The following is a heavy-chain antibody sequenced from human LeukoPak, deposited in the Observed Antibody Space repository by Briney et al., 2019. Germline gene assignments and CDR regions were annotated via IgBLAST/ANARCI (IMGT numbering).Heavy chain of an antibody. V-gene: IGHV4-59*08. CDR1: GGSISSYY. D-gene: IGHD6-19*01. CDR3: ATLKAISGWYMRGDY. CDR2: IYYSGST. J-gene: IGHJ4*02. Sequence: SETLSLTCTVSGGSISSYYWSWIRQPPGKGLEWIGYIYYSGSTNYNPSLKSRVTISVDTSKNQFSLKLSSVTAADTAVYYCATLKAISGWYMRGDYWGQGTLVTVSS.